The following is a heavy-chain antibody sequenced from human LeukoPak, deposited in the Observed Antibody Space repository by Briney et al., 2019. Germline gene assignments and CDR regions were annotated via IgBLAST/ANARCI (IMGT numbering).Heavy chain of an antibody. Sequence: GGSLRLSCAASGFTFSSYEMNWVRQAPGKGLEWVSYISVSGGTIKYADSVKGRFTISRDNAKNSLYLHSNSLRVEDTAFYYCARGDGGYYYGMDVWGQGTTVTVSS. D-gene: IGHD3-3*01. CDR2: ISVSGGTI. CDR1: GFTFSSYE. V-gene: IGHV3-48*03. J-gene: IGHJ6*02. CDR3: ARGDGGYYYGMDV.